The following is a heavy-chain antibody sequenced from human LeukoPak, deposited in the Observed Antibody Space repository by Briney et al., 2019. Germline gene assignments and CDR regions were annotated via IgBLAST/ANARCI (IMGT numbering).Heavy chain of an antibody. CDR3: ARSGGYDLLFDY. J-gene: IGHJ4*02. CDR2: IYYSGST. Sequence: SETLSLTCTVSGGSISSYYWSWIRQPPGKGLEWIGYIYYSGSTNYNPSLKSRVTISVDTSKNQFSLKLSSVPAADTAVYYCARSGGYDLLFDYWGQGTLVTVSS. CDR1: GGSISSYY. V-gene: IGHV4-59*08. D-gene: IGHD5-12*01.